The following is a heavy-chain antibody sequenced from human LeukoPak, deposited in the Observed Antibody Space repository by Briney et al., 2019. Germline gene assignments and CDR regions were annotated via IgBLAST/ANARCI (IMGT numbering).Heavy chain of an antibody. CDR2: IYSDGSNI. Sequence: GGSLRLSCAASEFTFSNYWMHWVRQAPGKGLVWVSRIYSDGSNIKYADSVKGRFTISRDNAKNTLYLQMNGLRVEDTAIYYCACAQYTSGWYWGQGTLVTVSS. CDR3: ACAQYTSGWY. V-gene: IGHV3-74*03. CDR1: EFTFSNYW. D-gene: IGHD6-25*01. J-gene: IGHJ4*02.